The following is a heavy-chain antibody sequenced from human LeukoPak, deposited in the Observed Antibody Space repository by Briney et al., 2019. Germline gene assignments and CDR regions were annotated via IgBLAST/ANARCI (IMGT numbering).Heavy chain of an antibody. V-gene: IGHV3-30*02. Sequence: GGSLRLSCAASGFTFSSYGMHWVRQAPGKGLEWVAFIRYDGSNKYYADSVKGRFTISRDNSKNTLYLQMNSLRAEDTAVYYCARDREMFYGSGVSDYWGQGTLVTVSS. CDR3: ARDREMFYGSGVSDY. CDR2: IRYDGSNK. CDR1: GFTFSSYG. D-gene: IGHD3-10*01. J-gene: IGHJ4*02.